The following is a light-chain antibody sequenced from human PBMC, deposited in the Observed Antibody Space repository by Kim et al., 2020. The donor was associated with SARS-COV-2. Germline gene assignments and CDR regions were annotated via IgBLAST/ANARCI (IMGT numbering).Light chain of an antibody. J-gene: IGLJ2*01. CDR1: SSNIGAGYD. Sequence: GQRVTISCTGSSSNIGAGYDVHWYQQLPGTAPKLLIYGNSNRPSGVPDRFSGSKSGTSASLAITGLQAEDEADYYCQSYDSSLSVVFGGGTKLTVL. CDR2: GNS. CDR3: QSYDSSLSVV. V-gene: IGLV1-40*01.